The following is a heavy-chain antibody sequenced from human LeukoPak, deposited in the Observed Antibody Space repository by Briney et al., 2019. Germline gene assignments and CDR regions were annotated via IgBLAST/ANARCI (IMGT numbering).Heavy chain of an antibody. CDR2: ISSSSSYI. J-gene: IGHJ5*02. Sequence: PGGSLRLSCAASGFTFSSYSMNWVRQAPGKGLEWVSSISSSSSYIYYADSVKGRFTISRDNAKNSLHLQMNSLRAEDTAVYYCARSRGCSSTSCYVNWFDPWGQGTLVTVSS. V-gene: IGHV3-21*01. CDR3: ARSRGCSSTSCYVNWFDP. D-gene: IGHD2-2*01. CDR1: GFTFSSYS.